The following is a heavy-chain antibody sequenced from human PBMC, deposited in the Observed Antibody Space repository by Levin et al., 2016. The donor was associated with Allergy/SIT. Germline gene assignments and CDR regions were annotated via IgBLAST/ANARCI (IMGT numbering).Heavy chain of an antibody. D-gene: IGHD6-19*01. CDR2: ISSTSSYI. V-gene: IGHV3-21*01. J-gene: IGHJ6*02. CDR3: ARDPTPDIAVTGTREVYYYYGMDV. Sequence: GESLKISCAASGFTFSSYCMNWVRQAPGKGLEWVSYISSTSSYIYYADSVKGRFTISRDNAKNSLYLQMNSLRAEDTAVYYCARDPTPDIAVTGTREVYYYYGMDVWGQGTTVTVSS. CDR1: GFTFSSYC.